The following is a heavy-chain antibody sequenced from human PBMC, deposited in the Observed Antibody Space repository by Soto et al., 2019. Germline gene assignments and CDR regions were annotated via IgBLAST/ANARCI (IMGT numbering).Heavy chain of an antibody. CDR3: ARAEGESSPFDY. V-gene: IGHV3-30*03. D-gene: IGHD6-13*01. J-gene: IGHJ4*02. Sequence: GGSLRLSCAASGFTFSSYGVFWVRQAPGKGLEWVAAILYDGSLQFYADSVKGRFTISRDNAKNSLYLQMNSLRAEDTAVYYCARAEGESSPFDYWGQRTLVTVS. CDR2: ILYDGSLQ. CDR1: GFTFSSYG.